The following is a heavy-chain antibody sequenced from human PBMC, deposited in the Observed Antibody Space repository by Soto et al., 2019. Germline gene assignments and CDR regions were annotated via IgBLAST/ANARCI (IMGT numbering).Heavy chain of an antibody. V-gene: IGHV1-3*01. CDR3: ARVQVVAAPLGAFDI. J-gene: IGHJ3*02. CDR2: INAGNGNT. D-gene: IGHD2-15*01. CDR1: GYTFTSYA. Sequence: ASVKVSCKASGYTFTSYAMHWVRQAPGQRLEWMGWINAGNGNTKYSQKFQGRVTITRDTSASTAYMELSSLRSEDTAGYYCARVQVVAAPLGAFDIWGQGTMVTVSS.